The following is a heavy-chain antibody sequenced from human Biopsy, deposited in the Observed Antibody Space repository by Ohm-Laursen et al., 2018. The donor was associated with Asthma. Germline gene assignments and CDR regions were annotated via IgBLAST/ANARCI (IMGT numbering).Heavy chain of an antibody. Sequence: PQTLTLTCSFSGFSLTQRGVGVGWIRQAPGKALEWLAVIYWDDDKRYSPSLRGRLTITTDTSKRQVLLALTNVDPVDTAAYFCAHTVSSRYDYWGQGTRVSVSS. CDR3: AHTVSSRYDY. CDR1: GFSLTQRGVG. CDR2: IYWDDDK. J-gene: IGHJ4*01. V-gene: IGHV2-5*02. D-gene: IGHD6-6*01.